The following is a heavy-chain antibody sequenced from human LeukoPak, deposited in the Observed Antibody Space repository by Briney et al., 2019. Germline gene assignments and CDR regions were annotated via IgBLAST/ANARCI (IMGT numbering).Heavy chain of an antibody. CDR3: AKDTEAAAGIFDY. V-gene: IGHV3-23*01. CDR1: GFTFSSYA. J-gene: IGHJ4*02. D-gene: IGHD6-13*01. Sequence: PGGSLRLSCAASGFTFSSYAMTWVRQAPGEGLEWVSAITGSGGDTYYADSVKGRFTISRDNSKNTLYLQMNSLRAEDTAVYYCAKDTEAAAGIFDYWGQGTLVTVSS. CDR2: ITGSGGDT.